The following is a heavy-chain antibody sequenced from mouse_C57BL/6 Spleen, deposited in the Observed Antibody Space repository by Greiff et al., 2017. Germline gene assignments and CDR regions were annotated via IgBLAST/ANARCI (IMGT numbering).Heavy chain of an antibody. CDR1: GYTFTSYW. D-gene: IGHD2-4*01. CDR2: IYPGSGST. V-gene: IGHV1-55*01. CDR3: ARDDYDGGAMDY. Sequence: VQLQQPGAELVKPGASVKMSCKASGYTFTSYWLTWVKQRPGQGLEWIGDIYPGSGSTNYNEKFKSKATLTVDTSSSTAYMQLSSLTSEDSAVYYCARDDYDGGAMDYWGQGTSVTVSS. J-gene: IGHJ4*01.